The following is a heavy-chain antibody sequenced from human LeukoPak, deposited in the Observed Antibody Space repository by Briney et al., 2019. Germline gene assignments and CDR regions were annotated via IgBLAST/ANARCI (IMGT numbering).Heavy chain of an antibody. CDR1: GGSFSGYY. V-gene: IGHV4-34*01. Sequence: SETLSLTCAVYGGSFSGYYWSWIRQPAGKGLEWIGEINHSGSTNYNPSLKSRVTISVDTSKNQFSLKLSSVTAADTAVYYCARGRLIVVVPAAPRVNWFDPWGQGTLVTVSS. CDR3: ARGRLIVVVPAAPRVNWFDP. D-gene: IGHD2-2*01. J-gene: IGHJ5*02. CDR2: INHSGST.